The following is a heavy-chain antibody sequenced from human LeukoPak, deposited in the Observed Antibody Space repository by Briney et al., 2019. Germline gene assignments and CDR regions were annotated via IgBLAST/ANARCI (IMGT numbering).Heavy chain of an antibody. CDR3: ARVGSPGYCSGGSCYLLDY. V-gene: IGHV1-2*02. J-gene: IGHJ4*02. Sequence: ASVKVSCKASGYTFIGHYIHWVRQAPGQGLEWMGWINPNSGGTKYAQKFQGRVTMTRDTSITTAFMELSRLRSDDTALYYCARVGSPGYCSGGSCYLLDYWGQGTLVTVSS. D-gene: IGHD2-15*01. CDR2: INPNSGGT. CDR1: GYTFIGHY.